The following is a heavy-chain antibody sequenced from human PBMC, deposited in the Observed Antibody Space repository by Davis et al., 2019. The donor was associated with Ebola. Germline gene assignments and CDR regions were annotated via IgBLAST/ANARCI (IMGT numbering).Heavy chain of an antibody. D-gene: IGHD3-22*01. J-gene: IGHJ4*02. CDR1: GGSFSGYY. Sequence: SETLSLTCAVYGGSFSGYYWSWIRQPPGKGLEWIGEINHSGSTNYNPSLKSRVTISVDTSKNQFSLKLSSVTAADTAVYYCASQRITYYYDSSGYGSKYYFDYWGQGTLVTVSS. CDR2: INHSGST. V-gene: IGHV4-34*01. CDR3: ASQRITYYYDSSGYGSKYYFDY.